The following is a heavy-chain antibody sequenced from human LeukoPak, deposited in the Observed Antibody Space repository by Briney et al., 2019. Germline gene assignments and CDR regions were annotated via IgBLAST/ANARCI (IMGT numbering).Heavy chain of an antibody. CDR2: IYSGGST. V-gene: IGHV3-53*01. CDR3: ARALRGYSGYVAGIDY. J-gene: IGHJ4*02. CDR1: GFTVSSNY. D-gene: IGHD5-12*01. Sequence: GGSLRLSCAASGFTVSSNYMSWVRQAPGKGLEWVSVIYSGGSTYYADSVKGRFTISRDNSKNTLYLQMNSLRAENTVVYYCARALRGYSGYVAGIDYWGQGTLVTVSS.